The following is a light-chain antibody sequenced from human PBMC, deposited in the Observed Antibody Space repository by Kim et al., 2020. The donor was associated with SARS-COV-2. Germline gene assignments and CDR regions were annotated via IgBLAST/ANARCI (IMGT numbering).Light chain of an antibody. J-gene: IGKJ4*01. CDR1: QDVNNY. V-gene: IGKV1-33*01. Sequence: AARGDRVSITGQASQDVNNYLSWFQQKPGKAPNLLIYEASDLETGVPSRFSGSGSGTEFTFTISSLQPEDIATYYCQQYNNLPLTFGGGTKVDIK. CDR3: QQYNNLPLT. CDR2: EAS.